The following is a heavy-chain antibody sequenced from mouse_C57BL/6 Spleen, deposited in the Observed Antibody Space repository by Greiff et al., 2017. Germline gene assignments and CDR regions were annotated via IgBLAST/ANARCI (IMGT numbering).Heavy chain of an antibody. V-gene: IGHV14-4*01. CDR3: TKGLLFAY. D-gene: IGHD3-3*01. Sequence: VQLQQSGAELVRPGASVKLSCTASGFNIKDDYMHWVKQRPEQGLEWIGWIDPEDGDTESASKVPGKGTITADTSSNTAYLQLSSLTAYATAVYYCTKGLLFAYWGQGTLVTVSA. CDR2: IDPEDGDT. J-gene: IGHJ3*01. CDR1: GFNIKDDY.